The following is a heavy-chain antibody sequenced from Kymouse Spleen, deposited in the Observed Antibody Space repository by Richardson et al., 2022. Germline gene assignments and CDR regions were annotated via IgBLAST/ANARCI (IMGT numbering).Heavy chain of an antibody. D-gene: IGHD6-13*01. J-gene: IGHJ4*02. CDR1: GGSISSSSYY. CDR3: ARPIAAAGSYFDY. CDR2: IYYSGST. Sequence: QLQLQESGPGLVKPSETLSLTCTVSGGSISSSSYYWGWIRQPPGKGLEWIGSIYYSGSTYYNPSLKSRVTISVDTSKNQFSLKLSSVTAADTAVYYCARPIAAAGSYFDYWGQGTLVTVSS. V-gene: IGHV4-39*01.